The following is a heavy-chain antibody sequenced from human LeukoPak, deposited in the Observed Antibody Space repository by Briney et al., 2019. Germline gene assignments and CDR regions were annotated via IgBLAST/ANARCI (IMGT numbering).Heavy chain of an antibody. J-gene: IGHJ4*02. CDR1: GYTFTIYG. CDR3: ARDPSNSSGWYVYFDY. Sequence: GASVKVSCMASGYTFTIYGISWVRQAPGQGLEWMGWISAYNGDTKYAQKLQGRVTMTTDTSTSTAYMKLRSLRSDDTAVYYCARDPSNSSGWYVYFDYWGQGTLVTVSS. D-gene: IGHD6-19*01. CDR2: ISAYNGDT. V-gene: IGHV1-18*04.